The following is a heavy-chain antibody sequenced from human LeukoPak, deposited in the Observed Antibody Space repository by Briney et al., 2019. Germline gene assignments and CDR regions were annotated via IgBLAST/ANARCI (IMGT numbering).Heavy chain of an antibody. CDR1: GFTFSGSA. Sequence: GGSLRLSCAASGFTFSGSAMHWVRQASGKGLEWVGRIRSKANSYAAAYAASVKGRFTISRDDSKNTAYLQMNSLKTEDTAVYYCTRTTVTTYYYWGQGTLVTVSS. V-gene: IGHV3-73*01. J-gene: IGHJ4*02. CDR3: TRTTVTTYYY. CDR2: IRSKANSYAA. D-gene: IGHD4-17*01.